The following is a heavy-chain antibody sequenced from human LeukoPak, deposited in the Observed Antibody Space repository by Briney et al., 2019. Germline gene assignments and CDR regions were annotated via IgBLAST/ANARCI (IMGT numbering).Heavy chain of an antibody. CDR2: INPNSGGT. CDR1: GYTFTGYY. V-gene: IGHV1-2*05. CDR3: ARGGITMVRGVIPDVFDI. D-gene: IGHD3-10*01. J-gene: IGHJ3*02. Sequence: ASVKVSCKASGYTFTGYYMHWVRQAPGQGLEWMGRINPNSGGTNYAQKFQGRVTMTRDTSISTAYMELSGLRSDDTVVYYCARGGITMVRGVIPDVFDIWGQGTMVIVSS.